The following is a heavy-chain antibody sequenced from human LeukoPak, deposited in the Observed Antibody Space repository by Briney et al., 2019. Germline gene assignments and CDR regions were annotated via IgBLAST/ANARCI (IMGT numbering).Heavy chain of an antibody. D-gene: IGHD5-12*01. Sequence: GGSLRLSCAASGFTFSSYAMHWVRRAPGKGLEWVAVISYDGSNKYYADSVKGRFTISRDNSKNTLYLQMNSLRAEDTAVYYCAKVGEWLRWDFDYWGQGTLVTVSS. CDR3: AKVGEWLRWDFDY. J-gene: IGHJ4*02. V-gene: IGHV3-30-3*01. CDR2: ISYDGSNK. CDR1: GFTFSSYA.